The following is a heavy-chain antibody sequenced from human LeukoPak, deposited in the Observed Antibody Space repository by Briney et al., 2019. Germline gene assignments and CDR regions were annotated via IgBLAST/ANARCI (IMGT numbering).Heavy chain of an antibody. D-gene: IGHD5-12*01. J-gene: IGHJ4*02. CDR2: IYYSGST. CDR3: ARDHGIVATIPGYY. CDR1: GGSISSSSYY. V-gene: IGHV4-39*02. Sequence: PSETLSLTCTVSGGSISSSSYYWGWIRQPPGKGLEWTGSIYYSGSTYYNPSLKSRVTISVDTSKNQFSLKLSSVTAADTAVYYCARDHGIVATIPGYYWGQGTLVTVSS.